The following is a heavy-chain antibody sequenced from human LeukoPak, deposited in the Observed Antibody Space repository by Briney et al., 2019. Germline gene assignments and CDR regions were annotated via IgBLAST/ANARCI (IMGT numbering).Heavy chain of an antibody. CDR1: GFTFSSYA. J-gene: IGHJ6*02. CDR2: ISGSGGST. CDR3: AKVPYDSSGYVYGMDV. Sequence: PGGSLRLSCAASGFTFSSYAMSWVRQAPGKGLEWVSAISGSGGSTYYADSVKGRFTISRDNAKNSLYLQMNSLRAEDTALYYCAKVPYDSSGYVYGMDVWGQGTTVTVSS. V-gene: IGHV3-23*01. D-gene: IGHD3-22*01.